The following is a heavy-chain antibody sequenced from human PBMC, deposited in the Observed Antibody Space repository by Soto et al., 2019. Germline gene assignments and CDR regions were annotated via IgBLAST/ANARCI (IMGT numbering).Heavy chain of an antibody. Sequence: PSETLSLNCTFSGGSISSGGYYWSWIRQHPGKGLEWIGYIYYSGSTYYNPSLKSRVTISVDTSKNQFSLKLSSVTAADTAVYYCATVRSRWNIDYWGQGTLVTVSS. CDR2: IYYSGST. CDR1: GGSISSGGYY. V-gene: IGHV4-31*03. CDR3: ATVRSRWNIDY. D-gene: IGHD6-13*01. J-gene: IGHJ4*02.